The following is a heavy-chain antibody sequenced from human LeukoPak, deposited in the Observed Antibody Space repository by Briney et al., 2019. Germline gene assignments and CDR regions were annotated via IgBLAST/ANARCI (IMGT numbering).Heavy chain of an antibody. V-gene: IGHV4-39*07. CDR3: AREGESGYSSGWYY. CDR1: GGSISSSSYY. D-gene: IGHD6-19*01. Sequence: SETLSLTCTVSGGSISSSSYYWGWIRQPPGKGLEWIGSIYYSGSTYYNPSLKSRVTISVDTSKNQFSLKLSSVTAADTAVYYCAREGESGYSSGWYYWGQGTLVTVSS. CDR2: IYYSGST. J-gene: IGHJ4*02.